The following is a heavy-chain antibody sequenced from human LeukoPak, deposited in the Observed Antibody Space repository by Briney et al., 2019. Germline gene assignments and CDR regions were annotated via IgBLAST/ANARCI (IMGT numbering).Heavy chain of an antibody. CDR1: GFTFSSYA. V-gene: IGHV3-23*01. D-gene: IGHD3-9*01. CDR3: AAKYDILTGYYQGFDP. J-gene: IGHJ5*02. Sequence: GGSLRLSCAASGFTFSSYAMSWVRQAPGKGLEWVSAISGSGGSTYYADSVKGRFTISRDNSKNTLYPQMNSLRAEDTAVYYCAAKYDILTGYYQGFDPWGQGTLVTVSS. CDR2: ISGSGGST.